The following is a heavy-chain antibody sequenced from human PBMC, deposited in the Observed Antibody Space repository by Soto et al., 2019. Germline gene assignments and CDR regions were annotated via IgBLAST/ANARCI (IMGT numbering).Heavy chain of an antibody. CDR3: AREFPFCVSGDSYLDY. CDR2: TSYMSKWYN. J-gene: IGHJ4*02. CDR1: WDSFSHNSAA. V-gene: IGHV6-1*01. D-gene: IGHD4-17*01. Sequence: SHTLSLTWAISWDSFSHNSAAWNWIRQSPSSGLEWLGRTSYMSKWYNDYAASVKSRITVTPDTSKKQCSLHMNSVTPEDTAVSYCAREFPFCVSGDSYLDYWGQGALVTVSS.